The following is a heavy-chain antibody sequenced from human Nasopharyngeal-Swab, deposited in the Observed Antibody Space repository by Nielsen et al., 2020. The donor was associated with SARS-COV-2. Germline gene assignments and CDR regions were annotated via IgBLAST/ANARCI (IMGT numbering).Heavy chain of an antibody. Sequence: GESLKISCAASGFTFGSYEMNWVRQAPGKGLEWVSYISSSGSTIYYADSVKGRFTISRDNSKNTLYLQMNSLRAEDTAVYYCAILEGNGSGSPWGQGTLVTVSS. CDR3: AILEGNGSGSP. D-gene: IGHD3-10*01. CDR2: ISSSGSTI. CDR1: GFTFGSYE. V-gene: IGHV3-48*03. J-gene: IGHJ5*02.